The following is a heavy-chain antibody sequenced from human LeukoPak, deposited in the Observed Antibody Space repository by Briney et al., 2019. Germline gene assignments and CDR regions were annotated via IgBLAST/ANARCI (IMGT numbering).Heavy chain of an antibody. Sequence: GGSLRLSCADSGYTVSSNYMSWVRQAPGKGLEWVSVIYSGGSTYYADSVKGRFTISRDNSKNTLYLQMNSLRAEDTAVYYCAKTFYAEQFDYWGQGTLVTVSS. J-gene: IGHJ4*02. CDR2: IYSGGST. CDR3: AKTFYAEQFDY. CDR1: GYTVSSNY. V-gene: IGHV3-66*02. D-gene: IGHD1/OR15-1a*01.